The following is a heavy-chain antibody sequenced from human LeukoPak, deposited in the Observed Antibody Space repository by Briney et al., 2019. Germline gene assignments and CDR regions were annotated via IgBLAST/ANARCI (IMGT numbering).Heavy chain of an antibody. CDR3: AREEAIGYCSSTSCYNWFDP. D-gene: IGHD2-2*03. CDR1: GYTFTRYY. CDR2: INPNSGGT. J-gene: IGHJ5*02. V-gene: IGHV1-2*02. Sequence: ASVKVSCKASGYTFTRYYMHWGRQAPGQGLEWMGWINPNSGGTNYAQKFQGRVTMTRDTSISTAYMELSRLRSDDTAVYYCAREEAIGYCSSTSCYNWFDPWGQGTLVTVSS.